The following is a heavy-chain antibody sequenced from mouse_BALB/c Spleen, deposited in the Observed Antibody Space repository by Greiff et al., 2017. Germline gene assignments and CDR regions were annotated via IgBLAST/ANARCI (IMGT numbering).Heavy chain of an antibody. D-gene: IGHD6-1*01. CDR2: IRNKANGYTT. Sequence: EVQLVESGGGLVQPGGSLRLSCATSGFTFTDYYMSWVRQPPGKALEWLGFIRNKANGYTTEYSASVKGRFTISRDNSQSILYLQMNTLRAEDSATYYCARDIANNYFDYWGQGTTLTVSS. J-gene: IGHJ2*01. CDR1: GFTFTDYY. V-gene: IGHV7-3*02. CDR3: ARDIANNYFDY.